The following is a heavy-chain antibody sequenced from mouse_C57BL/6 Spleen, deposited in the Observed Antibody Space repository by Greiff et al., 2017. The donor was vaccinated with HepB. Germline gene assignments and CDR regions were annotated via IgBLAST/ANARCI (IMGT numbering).Heavy chain of an antibody. Sequence: QVQLQQPGAELVKPGASVKLSCKASGYTFTSYWMQWVKPRPGQGLECIGEIDPSDSYTNSNQKFKGKSTLIVDTSSSPAYMQLSSLTSEDSAVFSCASWRVYYDYAYAMDYWGQGTSVTDSS. CDR3: ASWRVYYDYAYAMDY. V-gene: IGHV1-50*01. CDR2: IDPSDSYT. J-gene: IGHJ4*01. CDR1: GYTFTSYW. D-gene: IGHD2-4*01.